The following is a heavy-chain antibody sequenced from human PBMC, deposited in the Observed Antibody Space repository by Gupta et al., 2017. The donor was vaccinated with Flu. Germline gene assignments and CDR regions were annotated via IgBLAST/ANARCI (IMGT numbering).Heavy chain of an antibody. CDR2: IVYSGST. Sequence: QLQLQESGPGLVRPSETLSLTCSVSGDSISSGTYFWAWIRQSPRKGLEWIGNIVYSGSTQYNPSLRSRLTMSIDTSTNQFSLRVTSMTAPDTAVYYCARSVTGDYFDNWGQGSLVTVSS. CDR3: ARSVTGDYFDN. J-gene: IGHJ4*02. V-gene: IGHV4-39*01. CDR1: GDSISSGTYF. D-gene: IGHD7-27*01.